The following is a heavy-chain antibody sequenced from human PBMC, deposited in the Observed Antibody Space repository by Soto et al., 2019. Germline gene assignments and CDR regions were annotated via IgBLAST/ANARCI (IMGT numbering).Heavy chain of an antibody. CDR1: GGTFSSNA. V-gene: IGHV1-69*06. CDR3: AVAVTGSRSPLAH. Sequence: SVKVSCKASGGTFSSNAISWVRQAPGQGLEWMGGIIPIYASPNYAQTFQGRVTVTADKATSTAYLELSRLKFADSAIYYCAVAVTGSRSPLAHWGQGTLVTVSS. D-gene: IGHD3-9*01. J-gene: IGHJ4*02. CDR2: IIPIYASP.